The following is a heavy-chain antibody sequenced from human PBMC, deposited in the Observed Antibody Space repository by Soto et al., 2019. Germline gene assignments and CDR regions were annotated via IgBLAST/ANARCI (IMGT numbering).Heavy chain of an antibody. CDR3: ARRGPGTYFDD. CDR2: ISGSGGST. J-gene: IGHJ4*02. Sequence: EVQLLESGGGLVQPGGSLRLSCAASGFTFSSYAMNWVRQAPGKGLEWVSVISGSGGSTYYADSVKGRFTISRDNSKNRLYLQMNSLRDEDTAVYYCARRGPGTYFDDWGQGTLVTVSS. D-gene: IGHD6-13*01. V-gene: IGHV3-23*01. CDR1: GFTFSSYA.